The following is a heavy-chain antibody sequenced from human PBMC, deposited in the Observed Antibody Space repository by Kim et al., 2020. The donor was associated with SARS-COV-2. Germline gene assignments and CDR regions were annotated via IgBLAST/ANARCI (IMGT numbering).Heavy chain of an antibody. J-gene: IGHJ3*02. CDR3: TRVPGPALAFWDAYDI. V-gene: IGHV3-73*01. CDR1: GFSFSDSA. D-gene: IGHD3-3*02. Sequence: GGSLRLSCAASGFSFSDSAMHWVRHASGKGLEWVGRIRSKANSYATTYAASVKGRFTISRDDSKNAAYLQMNSLKTEDTAVYYCTRVPGPALAFWDAYDIWGPGTMVTVSS. CDR2: IRSKANSYAT.